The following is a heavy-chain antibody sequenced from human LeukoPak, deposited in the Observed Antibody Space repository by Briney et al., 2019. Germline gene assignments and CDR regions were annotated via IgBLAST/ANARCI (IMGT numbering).Heavy chain of an antibody. D-gene: IGHD3-10*01. V-gene: IGHV1-18*01. Sequence: ASVKVSCRASGYTFTTYGINWVRQAPGQGLEWMAWIKTYNGDTNTAQKFLDRIIMTTDKSTGTAYMELRSLRSDDTAVYYCARLYSGSMSSPYYYGMDVWGQGTTVTVSS. CDR3: ARLYSGSMSSPYYYGMDV. CDR1: GYTFTTYG. J-gene: IGHJ6*02. CDR2: IKTYNGDT.